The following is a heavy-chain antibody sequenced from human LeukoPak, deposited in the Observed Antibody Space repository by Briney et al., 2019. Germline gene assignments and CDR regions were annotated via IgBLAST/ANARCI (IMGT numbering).Heavy chain of an antibody. J-gene: IGHJ5*02. CDR3: ARARRITMIVVANNWFDP. V-gene: IGHV1-2*02. Sequence: ASVKVSCKASGYTFTGYYMHWVRQAPGQGLEWMGWINPNTGGTNYAQKFQGRVTMTRDTSISTAYMDLSRLRSDDTAVYYCARARRITMIVVANNWFDPWGQGTLVTVSS. CDR2: INPNTGGT. D-gene: IGHD3-22*01. CDR1: GYTFTGYY.